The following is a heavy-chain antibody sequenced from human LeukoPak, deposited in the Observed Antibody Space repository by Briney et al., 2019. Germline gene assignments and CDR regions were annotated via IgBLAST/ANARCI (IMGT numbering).Heavy chain of an antibody. CDR2: INHSGST. V-gene: IGHV4-34*01. CDR1: RGSFSGYY. J-gene: IGHJ4*02. CDR3: AGYDSSGFAAEY. D-gene: IGHD3-22*01. Sequence: SETLSLTCAVYRGSFSGYYWSWIRQPPGKGLEWIGDINHSGSTNYNPSLKSRVTISIDKSQNQFSLKLSSVTAADTAVYYCAGYDSSGFAAEYWGQGTLVTVSS.